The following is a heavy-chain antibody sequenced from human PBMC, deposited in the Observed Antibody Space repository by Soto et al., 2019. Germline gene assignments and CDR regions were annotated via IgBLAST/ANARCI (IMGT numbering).Heavy chain of an antibody. D-gene: IGHD2-8*01. J-gene: IGHJ6*02. CDR1: GYTFSSYG. Sequence: QVQLVQSGAEVKKPGASVKVSCKASGYTFSSYGISWVRQAPGQGLEWMGWNSAYNGNTNYAQKFQGRVTMTTDTSTSTAYMELRSLRSDDTAVYYCARGGKDCTNGVCSFYDMDVWGQGTTVTVSS. CDR3: ARGGKDCTNGVCSFYDMDV. CDR2: NSAYNGNT. V-gene: IGHV1-18*01.